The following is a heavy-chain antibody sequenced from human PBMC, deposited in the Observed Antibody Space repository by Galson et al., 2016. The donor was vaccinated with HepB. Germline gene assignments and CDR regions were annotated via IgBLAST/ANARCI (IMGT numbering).Heavy chain of an antibody. V-gene: IGHV3-23*01. CDR1: GLTFSRFA. D-gene: IGHD3-9*01. CDR3: AKVSPGDYISDLGAFDI. J-gene: IGHJ3*02. Sequence: SLRLSCAASGLTFSRFAMNWVRQAPGKGLEWVSGLNSGGSTFYADSVKGRFTMYRDDSKNTLYLQMSSLRAEDTAIYYCAKVSPGDYISDLGAFDIWGQGTMVTVSS. CDR2: LNSGGST.